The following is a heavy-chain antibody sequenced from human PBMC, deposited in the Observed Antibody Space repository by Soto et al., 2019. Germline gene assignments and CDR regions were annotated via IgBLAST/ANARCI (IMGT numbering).Heavy chain of an antibody. J-gene: IGHJ4*02. V-gene: IGHV4-30-4*01. CDR1: GGSISSGDYY. Sequence: QVQLQESGPGLVKPSQTLSLTCTVSGGSISSGDYYWSWIRQPPGKGLEWIGYIYYSGSTYYNPSLKRRXXIXVXXSKNQFSRKLSSVTAADTAVYYCARNRRYSYGSDYGGQGTLVTVSS. CDR3: ARNRRYSYGSDY. CDR2: IYYSGST. D-gene: IGHD5-18*01.